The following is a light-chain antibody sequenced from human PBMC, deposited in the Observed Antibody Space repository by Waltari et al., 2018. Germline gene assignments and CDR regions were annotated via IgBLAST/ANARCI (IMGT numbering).Light chain of an antibody. V-gene: IGLV3-27*01. CDR3: FSTTADTWV. J-gene: IGLJ3*02. CDR1: ILPDGY. Sequence: SSELTQPSSVSVSPGQTARITCSGHILPDGYARWFQQKPGTAPKVILYKNSERPSWTPERYSGSTSGTTVTLTISGAQVDDEADYYCFSTTADTWVFGGGTKLTVL. CDR2: KNS.